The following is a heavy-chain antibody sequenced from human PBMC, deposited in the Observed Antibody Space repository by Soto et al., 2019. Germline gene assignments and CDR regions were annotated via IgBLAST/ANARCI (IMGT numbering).Heavy chain of an antibody. CDR1: GFTFSTYA. V-gene: IGHV3-23*01. J-gene: IGHJ4*02. D-gene: IGHD6-13*01. CDR3: AKSWQLFDY. Sequence: PGGSLRLSCAASGFTFSTYAMSWVRQAPGKGLEWVAGISGSGGSTYYADSVKGRFTISRDNSKNTLYLQMNSLRAEDTAVYYCAKSWQLFDYWGQGTLVTVSS. CDR2: ISGSGGST.